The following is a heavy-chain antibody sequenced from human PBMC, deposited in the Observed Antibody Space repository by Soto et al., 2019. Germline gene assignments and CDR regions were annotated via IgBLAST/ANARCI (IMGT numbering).Heavy chain of an antibody. Sequence: QVQLVQSGPEVKKPGASVKVSCKTSGYTFSSYTISWVRQAPGQGLEWMGWISFNNGDTKYAQKFQGRVTMTTDTSTSTAHMELRSLRSDDTAVYYCARDRDAVLVPPPTYDYYYYGMDVWGQGTTVTVSS. CDR3: ARDRDAVLVPPPTYDYYYYGMDV. J-gene: IGHJ6*02. D-gene: IGHD2-8*02. V-gene: IGHV1-18*04. CDR1: GYTFSSYT. CDR2: ISFNNGDT.